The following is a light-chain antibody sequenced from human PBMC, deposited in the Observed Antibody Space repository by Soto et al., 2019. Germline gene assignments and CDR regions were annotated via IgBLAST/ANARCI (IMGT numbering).Light chain of an antibody. CDR1: SSDVVSYNL. CDR3: CSHAGDTMWV. V-gene: IGLV2-23*01. J-gene: IGLJ3*02. CDR2: DAT. Sequence: QSVLTQPASVSGSPGQSITISCTGTSSDVVSYNLVSWYQQQPGKVPKLMIYDATKRPSGVSDRFSGSKSGNTASLTISGLQAEDEADYYCCSHAGDTMWVLGGGTKLTVL.